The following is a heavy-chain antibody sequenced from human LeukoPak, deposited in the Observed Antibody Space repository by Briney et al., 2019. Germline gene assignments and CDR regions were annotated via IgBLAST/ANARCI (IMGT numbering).Heavy chain of an antibody. J-gene: IGHJ4*02. D-gene: IGHD6-13*01. CDR2: ISAYNGNT. Sequence: ASVKVSCKASGGTFSSYGISWVRQAPGQGLEWMGWISAYNGNTNYAQKLQGRVTMTTDTSTSTAYMELRSLRSDDTAVYYCARDPRQQPPDYWGQGTLVTVSS. CDR3: ARDPRQQPPDY. CDR1: GGTFSSYG. V-gene: IGHV1-18*01.